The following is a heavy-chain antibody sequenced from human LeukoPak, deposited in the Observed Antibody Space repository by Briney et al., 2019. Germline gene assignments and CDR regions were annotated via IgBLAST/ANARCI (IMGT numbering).Heavy chain of an antibody. V-gene: IGHV3-21*01. CDR1: GFTFSSYS. D-gene: IGHD6-13*01. CDR2: ISSSSSYI. J-gene: IGHJ6*03. Sequence: GGSLRLSCAASGFTFSSYSMNWVRQAPGKGLEWVSSISSSSSYIYYADSVRGRFTISRDNAKNSLYLQMNSLRAEDTAVYYCARGGYSSSWYDYYYYIGVWGKGTTVTVSS. CDR3: ARGGYSSSWYDYYYYIGV.